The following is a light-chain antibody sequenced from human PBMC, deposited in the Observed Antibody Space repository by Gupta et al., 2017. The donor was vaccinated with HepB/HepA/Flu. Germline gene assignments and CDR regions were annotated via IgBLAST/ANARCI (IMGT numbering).Light chain of an antibody. Sequence: IVMPQSPATLSVSPGERAVLSRRASQRISSNLVGNQQKPGQATRLLSYEASSRASGIPARVSGRGSGTEFTSTSSSMRSEDLAVLDCQQYKDWSRTLGQGPKV. CDR2: EAS. CDR1: QRISSN. CDR3: QQYKDWSRT. V-gene: IGKV3-15*01. J-gene: IGKJ1*01.